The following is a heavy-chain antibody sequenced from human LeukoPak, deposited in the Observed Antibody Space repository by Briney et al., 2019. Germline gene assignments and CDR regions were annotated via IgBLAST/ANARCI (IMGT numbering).Heavy chain of an antibody. D-gene: IGHD1-26*01. Sequence: GGSLRLPCAASGFTFNSYAIHWVRQAPGKGLEWVAVISYDGSKKFYAHSVKGRFTISRDNSKNTLYLHMNGLRAEDTAVYYCARDSPYSGNYSPIDYWGQGTLVTVSS. V-gene: IGHV3-30*04. J-gene: IGHJ4*02. CDR3: ARDSPYSGNYSPIDY. CDR1: GFTFNSYA. CDR2: ISYDGSKK.